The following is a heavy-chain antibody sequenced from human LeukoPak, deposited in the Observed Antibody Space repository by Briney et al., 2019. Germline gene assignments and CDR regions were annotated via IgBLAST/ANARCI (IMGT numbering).Heavy chain of an antibody. CDR1: GGSFSSYA. J-gene: IGHJ4*02. CDR3: ARDLAAAGSGFDY. D-gene: IGHD6-13*01. CDR2: SIPILGIA. Sequence: SVKISCKASGGSFSSYASSWVRRAPGQGLEWRGSSIPILGIANNAQKYHGRVTITADKSTSTAYMELSSLRAEDTAVYYCARDLAAAGSGFDYWGQGTRVTVPS. V-gene: IGHV1-69*04.